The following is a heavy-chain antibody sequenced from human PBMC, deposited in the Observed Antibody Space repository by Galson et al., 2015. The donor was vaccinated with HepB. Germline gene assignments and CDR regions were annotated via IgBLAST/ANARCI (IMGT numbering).Heavy chain of an antibody. CDR2: IDCIDSYT. J-gene: IGHJ5*02. D-gene: IGHD1-26*01. CDR1: GYNFSSSW. V-gene: IGHV5-10-1*01. Sequence: QSGAEVKKPGEALRTSCQTSGYNFSSSWITWVRQMPGKGLGWMGRIDCIDSYTTYNPTFQGHVTISDDKSISTVYLQWASLKASDTATYFCARHGEHWLGRGRGGFTWFDIWGQGTRVTVSS. CDR3: ARHGEHWLGRGRGGFTWFDI.